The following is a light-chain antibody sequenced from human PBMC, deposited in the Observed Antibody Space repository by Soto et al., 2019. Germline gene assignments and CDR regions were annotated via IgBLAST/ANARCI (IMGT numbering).Light chain of an antibody. J-gene: IGKJ2*01. CDR3: QQYGRSPPYT. CDR1: QTVSSSY. CDR2: GAS. Sequence: EIVLTQSPGTLSLSPGERATLSCRASQTVSSSYLTWYQHKPGQAPRLLIYGASSRATAIPDRFSGSGSGTDFTLTISRLEPEDFAVYYCQQYGRSPPYTFGQGTKLEIK. V-gene: IGKV3-20*01.